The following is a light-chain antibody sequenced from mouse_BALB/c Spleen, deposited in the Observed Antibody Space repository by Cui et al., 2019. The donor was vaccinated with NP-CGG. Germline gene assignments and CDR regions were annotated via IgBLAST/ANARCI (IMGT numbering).Light chain of an antibody. Sequence: QAVVTQESALTTSPGETVTLTCRSSTGAVTTSNYANWVQEKPDHLFTGLIGGTNNRAALTITGAQTEDEAIYFCALWYSNHWVFGGGTELTVL. J-gene: IGLJ1*01. CDR3: ALWYSNHWV. CDR1: TGAVTTSNY. CDR2: GTN. V-gene: IGLV1*01.